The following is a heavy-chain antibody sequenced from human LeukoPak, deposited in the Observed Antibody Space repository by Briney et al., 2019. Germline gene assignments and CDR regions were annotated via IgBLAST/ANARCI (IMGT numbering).Heavy chain of an antibody. J-gene: IGHJ4*02. Sequence: GGSLRLSSAASGFTFSSYWMSWVRQAPGKGLEWVANIKQDGSEKYYVDSVKGRFTISRDNAKNSLYLQMNSLRAEDTAVYYCARDRIAARPYYFDYWGQGTLVTVSS. CDR1: GFTFSSYW. D-gene: IGHD6-6*01. CDR2: IKQDGSEK. V-gene: IGHV3-7*01. CDR3: ARDRIAARPYYFDY.